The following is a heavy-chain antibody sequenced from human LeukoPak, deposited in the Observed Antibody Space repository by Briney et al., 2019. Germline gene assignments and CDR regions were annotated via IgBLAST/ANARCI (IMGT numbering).Heavy chain of an antibody. J-gene: IGHJ4*02. CDR1: GFTFTNYA. Sequence: GGSLRLSYAASGFTFTNYAMTWVRQAPGKGLEWVSSISASGVMTYYADSVKGRFTVSRDNSKNSLYLQMSSLTAADTAVYYCAKDRSIGTYYTFDHWGQGTLVTVSS. D-gene: IGHD1-26*01. CDR3: AKDRSIGTYYTFDH. V-gene: IGHV3-23*01. CDR2: ISASGVMT.